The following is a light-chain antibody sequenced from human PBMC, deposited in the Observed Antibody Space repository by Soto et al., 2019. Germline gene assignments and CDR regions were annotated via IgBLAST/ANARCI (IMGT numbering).Light chain of an antibody. CDR3: QQYGASPIT. CDR1: QNVHINY. J-gene: IGKJ5*01. Sequence: EIVLTQSPGTLSLSPGERATLSCRASQNVHINYLAWYQQKPGQAPRLLIYVASHRATVIPDRFSGSGAGTDFTLTISRLEPEDFAVYYCQQYGASPITFGQGTRLEIK. CDR2: VAS. V-gene: IGKV3-20*01.